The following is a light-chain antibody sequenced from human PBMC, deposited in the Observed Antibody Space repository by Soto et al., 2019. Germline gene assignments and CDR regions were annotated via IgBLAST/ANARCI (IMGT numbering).Light chain of an antibody. J-gene: IGKJ1*01. CDR2: GAS. CDR3: QQYGSSPWT. V-gene: IGKV3-20*01. Sequence: EIVLTQSPGTLSLSPVERATLSCRASQSVSSSYLAWYQQKPGQAPRLLIYGASSRATGIPDRFSGSGSGTDFTLIISRLEPEDFAVYYCQQYGSSPWTFGQGTKVDIK. CDR1: QSVSSSY.